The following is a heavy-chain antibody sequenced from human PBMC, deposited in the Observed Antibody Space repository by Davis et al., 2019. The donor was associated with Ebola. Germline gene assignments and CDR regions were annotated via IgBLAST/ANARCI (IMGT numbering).Heavy chain of an antibody. CDR1: GFTFSNYW. D-gene: IGHD3-16*01. Sequence: GALKISCAASGFTFSNYWMSWVRQAPGKGLEWVANIKQDGSEKYYVDSVKGRFTISRDNAKNSLYLQMNSLRAEDTAVYYCARKSTFFDYWGQGTRVTVSS. CDR2: IKQDGSEK. V-gene: IGHV3-7*03. J-gene: IGHJ4*02. CDR3: ARKSTFFDY.